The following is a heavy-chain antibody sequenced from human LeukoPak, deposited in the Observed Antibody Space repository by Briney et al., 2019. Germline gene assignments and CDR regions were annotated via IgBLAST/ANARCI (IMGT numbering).Heavy chain of an antibody. V-gene: IGHV3-33*01. CDR2: IWYDGSNK. D-gene: IGHD3-22*01. J-gene: IGHJ4*02. CDR3: ARGVDYYENSGTIDY. Sequence: QSGGSLRLSCTASGFTFSDYGMHWVRQPPGKGLEWVAIIWYDGSNKTYEDSVKGRSTISRDNSKNTLYLRMNSLRAEDTAVYYCARGVDYYENSGTIDYWGQGTLVTVSS. CDR1: GFTFSDYG.